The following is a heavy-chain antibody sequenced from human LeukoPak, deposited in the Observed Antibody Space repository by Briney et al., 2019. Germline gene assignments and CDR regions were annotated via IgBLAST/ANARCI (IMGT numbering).Heavy chain of an antibody. V-gene: IGHV3-72*01. CDR1: GFTFSDHY. CDR2: TRNKANSYTT. D-gene: IGHD2-15*01. J-gene: IGHJ4*02. CDR3: ARDAYSPYCSGGSCFHSGFDY. Sequence: PGGSLRLSCAASGFTFSDHYMDWVRQAPGKGLEWVGRTRNKANSYTTEYAASVKGRFTISRDDSKNSLYLQMNSLKTEDTAVYYCARDAYSPYCSGGSCFHSGFDYWGQGTLVTVSS.